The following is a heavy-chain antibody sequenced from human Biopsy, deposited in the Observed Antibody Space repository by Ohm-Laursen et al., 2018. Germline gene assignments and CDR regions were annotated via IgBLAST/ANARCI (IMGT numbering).Heavy chain of an antibody. D-gene: IGHD2-8*01. J-gene: IGHJ5*02. V-gene: IGHV3-23*01. CDR3: ATGPVQMVYTNLRGEFAS. CDR1: GITVSKSY. CDR2: ISASDDSK. Sequence: SLRLSCAASGITVSKSYMRWACQAPGKGLEWVSSISASDDSKYYGDSVKGRFTISRDSSTNTLYLQMNGLRADDTAVYYCATGPVQMVYTNLRGEFASWGQGALVTVSS.